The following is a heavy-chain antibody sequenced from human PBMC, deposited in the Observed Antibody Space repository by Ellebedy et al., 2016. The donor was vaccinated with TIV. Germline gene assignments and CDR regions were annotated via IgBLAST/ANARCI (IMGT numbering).Heavy chain of an antibody. J-gene: IGHJ3*01. CDR2: IYSGGST. D-gene: IGHD3-16*01. V-gene: IGHV3-66*01. Sequence: GESLKISCSASGFTVSSNYMSWVRQAPGKGLEWVSVIYSGGSTYYADSVKGRFTISRDNSKNTMYLQMNSLRAEDTAIYYCAKDQVGGDGRWVFDLWGQGTMVTVSS. CDR3: AKDQVGGDGRWVFDL. CDR1: GFTVSSNY.